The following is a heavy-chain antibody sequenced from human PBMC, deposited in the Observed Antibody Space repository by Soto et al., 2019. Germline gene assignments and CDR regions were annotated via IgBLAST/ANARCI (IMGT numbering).Heavy chain of an antibody. CDR2: IDPSDSYT. V-gene: IGHV5-10-1*01. CDR1: GYSFTSYW. J-gene: IGHJ6*02. CDR3: ASRGYNWNYDV. Sequence: PGESQKSSCKGSGYSFTSYWISWVRQMPGKGLEWMGRIDPSDSYTNYSPSFQGHVTISADKSISTAYLQWSSLKASDTAMYYCASRGYNWNYDVWGQGTTVTVSS. D-gene: IGHD1-7*01.